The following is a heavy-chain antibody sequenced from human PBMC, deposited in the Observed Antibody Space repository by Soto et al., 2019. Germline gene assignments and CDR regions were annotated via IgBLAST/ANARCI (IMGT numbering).Heavy chain of an antibody. CDR1: GGSFSGYY. CDR3: ASWYNWNDYSYFDY. CDR2: INHSGST. V-gene: IGHV4-34*01. D-gene: IGHD1-20*01. Sequence: SETLSLTCAVYGGSFSGYYWSWIRQPPGKGLEWIGEINHSGSTNYNPSLKSRVTISVDTSKNQFSLKLSSVTAADTAVYYCASWYNWNDYSYFDYWGQGTLVTVSS. J-gene: IGHJ4*02.